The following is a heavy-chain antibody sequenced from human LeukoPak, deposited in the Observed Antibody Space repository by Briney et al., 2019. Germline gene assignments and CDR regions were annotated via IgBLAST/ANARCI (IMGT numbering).Heavy chain of an antibody. CDR3: ARAQYYLDS. J-gene: IGHJ4*02. CDR2: ISSSSNR. V-gene: IGHV3-69-1*01. CDR1: GFTFSDYY. Sequence: KSGGSLRLSCAASGFTFSDYYMSWIRQAPGKGLEWVSYISSSSNRNYADSVKGRFTISRDNAKNSLYLQMNSLRAEDTAVYYCARAQYYLDSWGREPWSPSPQ.